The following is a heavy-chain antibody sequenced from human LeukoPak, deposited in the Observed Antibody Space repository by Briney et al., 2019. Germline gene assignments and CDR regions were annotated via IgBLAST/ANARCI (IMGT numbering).Heavy chain of an antibody. CDR3: AREVPQWLGGAVYTDYFDY. V-gene: IGHV4-31*03. CDR2: IYYSGST. J-gene: IGHJ4*02. D-gene: IGHD6-19*01. Sequence: SETLPLTCTVSGASINTGGYYWSWIRQHPGKGLEWIGYIYYSGSTYYNPSLKSRVTISLDTSENHFSLKLRSVTAADTAVYYCAREVPQWLGGAVYTDYFDYWGQGTLVTVSS. CDR1: GASINTGGYY.